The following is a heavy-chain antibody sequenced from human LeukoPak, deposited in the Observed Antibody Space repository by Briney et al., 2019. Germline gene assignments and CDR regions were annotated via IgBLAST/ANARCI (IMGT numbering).Heavy chain of an antibody. Sequence: GGSLRLSCAASGFTFSRYSMNWVRQAPGKGLEWVSFISSSGNAIYYADSVKGRFTISRDNAKNSLYLQMNSLRAEDTAVYYCAKGGYGPDAFDIWGQGTMVTVSS. CDR3: AKGGYGPDAFDI. J-gene: IGHJ3*02. CDR2: ISSSGNAI. D-gene: IGHD5-12*01. CDR1: GFTFSRYS. V-gene: IGHV3-48*01.